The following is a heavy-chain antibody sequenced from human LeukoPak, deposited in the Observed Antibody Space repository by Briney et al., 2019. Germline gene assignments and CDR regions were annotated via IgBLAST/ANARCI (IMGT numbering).Heavy chain of an antibody. V-gene: IGHV3-13*01. CDR3: VREARGYHYTYFDY. CDR2: VSSGFHA. J-gene: IGHJ4*02. CDR1: GFTLGSHD. D-gene: IGHD5-18*01. Sequence: PGGSLRLSCTASGFTLGSHDMHWVRQIPGQGMEWVAAVSSGFHAFFADSVQGRFTVSREDARNSLYLQMNSLRPGDTAVYYCVREARGYHYTYFDYWGQGTLVTVSS.